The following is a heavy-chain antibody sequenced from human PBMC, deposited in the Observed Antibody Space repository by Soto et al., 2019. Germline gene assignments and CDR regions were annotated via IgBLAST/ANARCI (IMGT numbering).Heavy chain of an antibody. CDR2: ISAYNGNT. CDR3: ARDALPGGGVQLWSPPGY. Sequence: QVQLVQSGAEVKKPGASVKVSCKASGYTFTSYGISWVRQAPGQGLEWMGWISAYNGNTNYAQKLQGRVTMTTDTSTSTAYMERRSLGSDDTAVYYCARDALPGGGVQLWSPPGYWGQGTLVTVSS. J-gene: IGHJ4*02. V-gene: IGHV1-18*01. CDR1: GYTFTSYG. D-gene: IGHD5-18*01.